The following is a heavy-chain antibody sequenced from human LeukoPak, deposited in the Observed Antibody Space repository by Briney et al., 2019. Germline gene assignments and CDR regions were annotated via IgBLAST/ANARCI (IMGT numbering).Heavy chain of an antibody. Sequence: GASVKVSCKAFGNTFSDYYIHWVRQAPGEGLEWVGWIFPRSGDTYYSQRFHGRVAMTTDTSVNTAYMELSRLKSDDTGVYFCARPPRDLVSAAPFPFWGQGTLVTVSS. CDR3: ARPPRDLVSAAPFPF. CDR2: IFPRSGDT. D-gene: IGHD5/OR15-5a*01. J-gene: IGHJ1*01. V-gene: IGHV1-2*02. CDR1: GNTFSDYY.